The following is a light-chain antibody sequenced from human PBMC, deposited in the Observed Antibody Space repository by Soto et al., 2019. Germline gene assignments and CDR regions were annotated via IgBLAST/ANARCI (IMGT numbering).Light chain of an antibody. CDR2: GAS. CDR3: QQHNNWPPIA. CDR1: QSVGTN. J-gene: IGKJ5*01. V-gene: IGKV3-15*01. Sequence: EIVMTQSPATLSVSPGEGATLSCRASQSVGTNLAWFQHKPGQAPRLLIYGASTRPTGIPARFSGSGSGTEFTLTISSLQSEDFAVYYCQQHNNWPPIACGQGTRLEIK.